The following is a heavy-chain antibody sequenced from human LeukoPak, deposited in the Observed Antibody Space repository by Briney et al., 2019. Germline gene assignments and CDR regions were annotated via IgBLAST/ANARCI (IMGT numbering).Heavy chain of an antibody. D-gene: IGHD6-13*01. CDR2: ISWNSGSI. CDR3: ARLASLYSSSPVNYDY. CDR1: GFTFDDYA. J-gene: IGHJ4*02. Sequence: GGSLRLSCAASGFTFDDYAMHWVRQAPGKGLEWVSGISWNSGSIGYADSVKGRFTISRDNAKNSLYLQMNSLRAEVTAVYYCARLASLYSSSPVNYDYWGQGTLVTVSS. V-gene: IGHV3-9*01.